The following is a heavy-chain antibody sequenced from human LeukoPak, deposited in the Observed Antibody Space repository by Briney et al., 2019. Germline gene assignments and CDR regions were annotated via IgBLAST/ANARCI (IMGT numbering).Heavy chain of an antibody. V-gene: IGHV4-39*07. CDR3: ARAKAPWPYCGGDCYSTPWWYFDL. CDR1: GGSISSSSYY. D-gene: IGHD2-21*02. CDR2: IYYSGST. J-gene: IGHJ2*01. Sequence: SETLSLTCTVSGGSISSSSYYWGWIRQPPGKGLEWIGSIYYSGSTYYNPSLKSRVTISVDTSKNQFSLKLSSVTAADTAVYYCARAKAPWPYCGGDCYSTPWWYFDLWGRGTLVTVSS.